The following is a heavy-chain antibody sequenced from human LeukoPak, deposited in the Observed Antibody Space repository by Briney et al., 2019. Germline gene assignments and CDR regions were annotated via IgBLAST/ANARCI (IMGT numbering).Heavy chain of an antibody. CDR2: IWYDGSNK. Sequence: GRSLRLSCAASGFTFSSYGMHWVRQAPGKGLEWVAVIWYDGSNKYYADSVKGRFTISRDNSKNTLYLQMNSLRAEDTAVYYCARGQDEYSRYYYYGMDVWGQGTTVTVSS. CDR3: ARGQDEYSRYYYYGMDV. CDR1: GFTFSSYG. V-gene: IGHV3-33*01. J-gene: IGHJ6*02. D-gene: IGHD6-6*01.